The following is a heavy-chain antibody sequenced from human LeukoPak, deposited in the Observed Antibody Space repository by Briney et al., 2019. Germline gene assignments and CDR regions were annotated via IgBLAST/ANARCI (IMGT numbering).Heavy chain of an antibody. CDR1: GFTFSSYG. J-gene: IGHJ4*02. Sequence: GGSLRLSCAASGFTFSSYGMHWVRQAPGKGLEWVAVIWYDGSKKYYADSVTGRFTVSRDNSKNTLYLQMNSLRAEDTAVYYCARYSSSSGYFDYWGQGTLVTVSS. D-gene: IGHD6-6*01. CDR2: IWYDGSKK. CDR3: ARYSSSSGYFDY. V-gene: IGHV3-33*01.